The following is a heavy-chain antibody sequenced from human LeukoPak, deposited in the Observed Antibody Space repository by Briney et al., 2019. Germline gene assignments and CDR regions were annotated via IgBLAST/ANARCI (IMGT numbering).Heavy chain of an antibody. CDR2: ISGSGGST. CDR1: GFTFSSYS. J-gene: IGHJ4*02. D-gene: IGHD6-19*01. V-gene: IGHV3-23*01. CDR3: AKPGSSGWYDYFDY. Sequence: PGGSLRLSCAASGFTFSSYSMNWVRQAPGKGLEWVSAISGSGGSTYYADSVKGRFTISRDNSKNTLYLQMNSLRAEDTAVYYCAKPGSSGWYDYFDYWGQGTLVTVSS.